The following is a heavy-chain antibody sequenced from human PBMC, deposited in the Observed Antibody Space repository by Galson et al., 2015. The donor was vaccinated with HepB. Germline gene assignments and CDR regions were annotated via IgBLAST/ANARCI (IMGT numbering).Heavy chain of an antibody. CDR2: IKTKTDGGTT. CDR3: TARSWFGETIDY. CDR1: GFTFSNAW. Sequence: SLRLSCAASGFTFSNAWMNWVRQAPGKGLEWVGRIKTKTDGGTTDYAAPVKGRFTISRDDSKNTLYLQMNSLKTEDTAVYYCTARSWFGETIDYWGQGTLVTVSS. D-gene: IGHD3-10*01. J-gene: IGHJ4*02. V-gene: IGHV3-15*07.